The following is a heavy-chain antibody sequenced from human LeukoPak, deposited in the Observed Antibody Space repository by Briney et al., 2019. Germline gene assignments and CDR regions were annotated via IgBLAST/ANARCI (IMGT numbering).Heavy chain of an antibody. CDR2: ISYDGSNK. J-gene: IGHJ1*01. D-gene: IGHD3-22*01. CDR3: AKDGSYYYDSSGYLQH. CDR1: GFTFSSYG. V-gene: IGHV3-30*18. Sequence: GRSLRLSCAASGFTFSSYGMHWVRQAPGKGLEWVAVISYDGSNKYYADSVKGRFTISRDNSKNTLYLQMNSLRAEGTAVYYCAKDGSYYYDSSGYLQHWGQGTLVTVSS.